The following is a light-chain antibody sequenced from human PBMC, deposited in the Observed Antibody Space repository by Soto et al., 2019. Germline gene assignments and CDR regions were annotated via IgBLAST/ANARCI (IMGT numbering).Light chain of an antibody. Sequence: DIVMTQSPDSLAVSLGERATINCKSSQSILFSSNNKNYLTWYQQKPGQPPNPLIYWASTRESGVPDRFSGSGSGTDFTLTISSLQAEDVAVYYCQQYYSTPVTFGGGTKVEIK. J-gene: IGKJ4*01. V-gene: IGKV4-1*01. CDR3: QQYYSTPVT. CDR1: QSILFSSNNKNY. CDR2: WAS.